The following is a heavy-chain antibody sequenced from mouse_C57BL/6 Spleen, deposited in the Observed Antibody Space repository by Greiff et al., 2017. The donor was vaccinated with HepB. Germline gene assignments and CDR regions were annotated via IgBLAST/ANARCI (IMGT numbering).Heavy chain of an antibody. CDR2: IYPRSGNT. CDR3: ARWDDYSAWFAY. D-gene: IGHD2-4*01. V-gene: IGHV1-81*01. J-gene: IGHJ3*01. CDR1: GYTFTSYG. Sequence: QVQLKESGAELARPGASVKLSCKASGYTFTSYGISWAKQRTGQGLEWIGEIYPRSGNTYYNEKFKGKATLTADKSSSTAYMELRSLTSEDSAVYFCARWDDYSAWFAYWGQGTLVTVSA.